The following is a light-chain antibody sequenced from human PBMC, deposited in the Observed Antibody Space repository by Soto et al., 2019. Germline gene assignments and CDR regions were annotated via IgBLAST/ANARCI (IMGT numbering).Light chain of an antibody. CDR1: QSVSSSY. J-gene: IGKJ3*01. CDR3: QQYGSSLV. Sequence: EIVLTQSPGTLSLSPGERATLSCRASQSVSSSYLAWYQQKPCQAPRLLIYGASSRATGIPDRFSGSGSGTDFTLTISRLEPEDFAVYYCQQYGSSLVFGPGTKVDIK. V-gene: IGKV3-20*01. CDR2: GAS.